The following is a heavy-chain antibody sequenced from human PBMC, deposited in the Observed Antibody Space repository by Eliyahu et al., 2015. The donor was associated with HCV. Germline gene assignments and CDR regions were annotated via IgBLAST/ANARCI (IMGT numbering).Heavy chain of an antibody. CDR1: GXSISSYY. D-gene: IGHD3-3*01. V-gene: IGHV4-4*07. J-gene: IGHJ3*02. CDR3: ARDDHFYDFWSGYYSLGDAFDI. Sequence: QVQLQESGPGLVKPSETLSLTCTVSGXSISSYYWSWIRQPAGKGLEWIGRIYTSGSTNYNPSLKSRVTMSVDTSKNQFSLKLSSVTAADTAVYYCARDDHFYDFWSGYYSLGDAFDIWGQGTMVTVSS. CDR2: IYTSGST.